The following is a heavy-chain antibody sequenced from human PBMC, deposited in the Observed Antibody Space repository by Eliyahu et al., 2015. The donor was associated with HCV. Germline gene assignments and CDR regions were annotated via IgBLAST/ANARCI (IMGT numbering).Heavy chain of an antibody. CDR2: IKKDGSEE. CDR1: GFTFNTHW. CDR3: VAGAGYLPDY. D-gene: IGHD1-1*01. J-gene: IGHJ4*02. Sequence: EVQLVESGGGLVQPGGSLRLSCAASGFTFNTHWMXWVRQXPGKGLEXVAIIKKDGSEEHYLDSVKGRFTISRDNAKSSLHLQMNSLGVEDTALYYCVAGAGYLPDYWGQGTLVTVSS. V-gene: IGHV3-7*01.